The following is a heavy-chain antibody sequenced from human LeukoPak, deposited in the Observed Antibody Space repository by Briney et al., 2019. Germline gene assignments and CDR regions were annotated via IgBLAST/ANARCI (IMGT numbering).Heavy chain of an antibody. J-gene: IGHJ5*02. Sequence: SETLSLTCTVSGASISSGSHHWSWIRQPAGKGLEWIGRIYTSGSTNYNPSLKSRVSISVDMSKNQFSLKLGSVTAADTAVYYCARDKGGFLYFGEYDPWGQGTLVTVSS. D-gene: IGHD3-10*01. V-gene: IGHV4-61*02. CDR1: GASISSGSHH. CDR2: IYTSGST. CDR3: ARDKGGFLYFGEYDP.